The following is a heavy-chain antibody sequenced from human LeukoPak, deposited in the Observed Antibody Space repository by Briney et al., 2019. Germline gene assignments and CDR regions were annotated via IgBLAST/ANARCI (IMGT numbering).Heavy chain of an antibody. CDR3: ARRAGGSGWYAP. J-gene: IGHJ5*02. Sequence: SETLSLTCTVSGGSISSSSYYWGWIRQPPGKGLEWIGSIYYSGSTNYNPSLKSRVTISVDTSKNQFSLKLSSVTAADTAVYYCARRAGGSGWYAPWGQGTLVTVSS. CDR1: GGSISSSSYY. D-gene: IGHD6-19*01. CDR2: IYYSGST. V-gene: IGHV4-39*07.